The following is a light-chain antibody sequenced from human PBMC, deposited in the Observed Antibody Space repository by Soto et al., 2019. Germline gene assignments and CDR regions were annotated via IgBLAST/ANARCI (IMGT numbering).Light chain of an antibody. Sequence: EIQMTQSPSFLSVSVGDKVTITCRASESINRHINWYQQKPGKAPKLLIYAASSLQNGVPSRFSGSGSGTDFTLTISNLQPEDFATYYCQQSYSTLSITFGQGTRLEIK. CDR2: AAS. J-gene: IGKJ5*01. CDR3: QQSYSTLSIT. V-gene: IGKV1-39*01. CDR1: ESINRH.